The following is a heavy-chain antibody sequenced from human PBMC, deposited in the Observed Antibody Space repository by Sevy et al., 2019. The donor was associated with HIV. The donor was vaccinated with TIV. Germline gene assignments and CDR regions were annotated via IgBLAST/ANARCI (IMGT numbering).Heavy chain of an antibody. Sequence: GGSLRLSCAASGFTFSGYWMHWVRQAPGKGLEWVANINEDGKTKYYVDSVKGRFSISRDNARNSLFLQMNNLRVDDTARYFCARVIGAGAAYWGQGTLVTVSS. CDR1: GFTFSGYW. J-gene: IGHJ4*02. CDR2: INEDGKTK. D-gene: IGHD3-3*01. V-gene: IGHV3-7*03. CDR3: ARVIGAGAAY.